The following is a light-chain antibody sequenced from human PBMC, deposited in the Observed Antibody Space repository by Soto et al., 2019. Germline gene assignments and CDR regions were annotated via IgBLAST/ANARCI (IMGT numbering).Light chain of an antibody. J-gene: IGKJ1*01. CDR2: DAS. CDR1: QSINRG. V-gene: IGKV1-5*01. Sequence: DIQMTQSPSTLSASVGDRVTITCRAGQSINRGLAWYQQKPGKAPKVLIYDASSLESGVPSRFNGSGSGTEFTLTISSLQPDDFATYYCQQYSSFKTFGQGTKVEIK. CDR3: QQYSSFKT.